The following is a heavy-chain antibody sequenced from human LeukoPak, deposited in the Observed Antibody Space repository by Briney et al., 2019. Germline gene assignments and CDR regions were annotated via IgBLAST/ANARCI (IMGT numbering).Heavy chain of an antibody. D-gene: IGHD3-9*01. J-gene: IGHJ4*02. CDR1: GGSVRSGSYY. V-gene: IGHV4-61*01. CDR2: NYYSGST. CDR3: ARSRYYDILTGYYRGLDFDY. Sequence: SETLSLTCTVSGGSVRSGSYYWRWIRQPPGKGLEWNGYNYYSGSTNYNPSLKIRVTISVDTSKNQFSLKLSSVTAADTAVYYCARSRYYDILTGYYRGLDFDYWGQGTLVTVSS.